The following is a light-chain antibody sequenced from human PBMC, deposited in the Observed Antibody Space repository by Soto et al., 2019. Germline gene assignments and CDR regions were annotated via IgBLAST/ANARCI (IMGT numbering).Light chain of an antibody. J-gene: IGLJ3*02. CDR3: CSYAGSTTLV. V-gene: IGLV2-23*01. Sequence: QSALTQPASVSGSPGQSITISCTGISSDVGSYNLVSWYQQHAGKDPKLMIYEGSKRPSGVSNRFSGSKSGNTASLIISGLQAEDEADYYCCSYAGSTTLVFGGGTKLTVL. CDR1: SSDVGSYNL. CDR2: EGS.